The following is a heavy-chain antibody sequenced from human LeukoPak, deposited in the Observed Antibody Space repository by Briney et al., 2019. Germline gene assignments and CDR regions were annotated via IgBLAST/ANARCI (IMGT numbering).Heavy chain of an antibody. CDR3: SRDLTESSYYFVY. V-gene: IGHV3-48*02. J-gene: IGHJ4*02. CDR1: GFTFSSYS. Sequence: PGGSLRLSCAASGFTFSSYSMNWVRQAPGKGLEWVSYISSSSTIHYADSVKGRFTISRDNTKNSLYLQMNSLRDEDTAVYYCSRDLTESSYYFVYWGQGTLVTVSS. D-gene: IGHD3-10*01. CDR2: ISSSSTI.